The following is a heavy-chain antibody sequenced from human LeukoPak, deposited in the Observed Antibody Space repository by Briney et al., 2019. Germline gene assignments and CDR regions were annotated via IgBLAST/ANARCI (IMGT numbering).Heavy chain of an antibody. Sequence: GASVKVSCKASGGTFSSYAISWVRQAPGQGLEWMGGIIPIFGTANYAQKFQGRVTITADESTSTAYMELSSLRSEDTAVYYCARGQLELPGSWFDPWGQGTLVTVSS. CDR1: GGTFSSYA. J-gene: IGHJ5*02. D-gene: IGHD1-7*01. CDR2: IIPIFGTA. V-gene: IGHV1-69*13. CDR3: ARGQLELPGSWFDP.